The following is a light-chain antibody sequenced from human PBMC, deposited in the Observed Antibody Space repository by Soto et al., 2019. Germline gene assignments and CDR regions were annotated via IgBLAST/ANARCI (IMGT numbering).Light chain of an antibody. V-gene: IGKV1-39*01. J-gene: IGKJ1*01. CDR1: QSISRY. CDR2: AAS. CDR3: QQGFSTLTWT. Sequence: DIQMTQSKSSLSVSVGDRVTITCRASQSISRYLNWYQQKPGKAPELLIYAASSLQSGVPSRFSGSGSGTDFTLTISSMQPEDFATYYCQQGFSTLTWTFGQGSIVDVK.